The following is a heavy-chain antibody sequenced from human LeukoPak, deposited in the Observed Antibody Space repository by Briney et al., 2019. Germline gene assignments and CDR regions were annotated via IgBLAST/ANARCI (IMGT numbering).Heavy chain of an antibody. CDR3: ARTTEMATIDY. J-gene: IGHJ4*02. Sequence: ATGKVSCKTSGYTFTGYYMHWVRQAPGQGLEWMGWINPNSGGTNYAQKFQGRVTMTRDTSISTAYMELSRLRSDDTAVYYCARTTEMATIDYWGQGTLVTVSS. V-gene: IGHV1-2*02. CDR2: INPNSGGT. CDR1: GYTFTGYY. D-gene: IGHD5-24*01.